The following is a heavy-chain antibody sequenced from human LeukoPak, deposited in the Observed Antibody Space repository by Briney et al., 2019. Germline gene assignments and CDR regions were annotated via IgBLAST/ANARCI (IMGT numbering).Heavy chain of an antibody. J-gene: IGHJ4*02. CDR3: ARRGAEAGLDY. V-gene: IGHV1-3*01. D-gene: IGHD6-19*01. CDR2: INGGNGNT. CDR1: GYTFTHYP. Sequence: ASVKVSCKASGYTFTHYPIHWVRQAPGQRLEWMGWINGGNGNTKYSQKFQVRVTLTRDTSASAAYMELSSLTSEDTALYYCARRGAEAGLDYWGQGTLVTVSS.